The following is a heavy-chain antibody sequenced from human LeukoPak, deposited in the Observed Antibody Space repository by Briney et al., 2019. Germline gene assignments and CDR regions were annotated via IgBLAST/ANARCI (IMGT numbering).Heavy chain of an antibody. CDR1: GYTFTSYG. CDR2: ISAYNGNT. D-gene: IGHD2-2*01. J-gene: IGHJ5*02. Sequence: ASVKVFCKASGYTFTSYGISWVRQAPGQGLEWMGWISAYNGNTNYAQKLQGRVTVTTDTSTSTAYMELRSLRSDDTAVYYCAREVLDQLLLGGWFDPWGQGTLVTVSS. CDR3: AREVLDQLLLGGWFDP. V-gene: IGHV1-18*01.